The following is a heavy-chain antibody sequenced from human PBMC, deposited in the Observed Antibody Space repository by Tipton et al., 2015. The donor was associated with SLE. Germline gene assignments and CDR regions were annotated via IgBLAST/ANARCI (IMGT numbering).Heavy chain of an antibody. J-gene: IGHJ6*02. D-gene: IGHD5-12*01. CDR2: ISNSGGST. CDR3: AKPLGGYVMLYYGLDV. V-gene: IGHV3-23*01. Sequence: SLRLSCAASGFTFSNYAMSWVRQASGKGLEWVSGISNSGGSTVTTYYADSVKGRFTISRDNSKNTLYLQMNSLRAEDTAVYYCAKPLGGYVMLYYGLDVWGQGTTVTVSS. CDR1: GFTFSNYA.